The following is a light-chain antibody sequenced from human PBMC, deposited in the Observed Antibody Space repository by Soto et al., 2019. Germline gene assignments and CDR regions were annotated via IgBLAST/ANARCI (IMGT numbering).Light chain of an antibody. CDR2: GAS. J-gene: IGKJ1*01. CDR1: QSVSSY. CDR3: QQYNNWWT. Sequence: EIVLTQSPATLSLSPGERATLSCRASQSVSSYLAWYQQKPGQAPRLLIYGASTRATGIPARFSGSGSGTEFTLTISSLQSEDFAFYYCQQYNNWWTFGQGTKWIS. V-gene: IGKV3-15*01.